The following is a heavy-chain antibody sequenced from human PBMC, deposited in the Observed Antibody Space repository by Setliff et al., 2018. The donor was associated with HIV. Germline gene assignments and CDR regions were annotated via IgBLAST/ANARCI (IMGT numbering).Heavy chain of an antibody. J-gene: IGHJ4*02. D-gene: IGHD4-17*01. CDR2: IYHRGST. CDR1: GASITTDTYY. V-gene: IGHV4-39*07. CDR3: ARDPPGYGDSNDF. Sequence: SETLSLTCTVSGASITTDTYYWAWIRQPPGKGLEWIGSIYHRGSTHHNPSLKSRVTFSVDTSKNQFSLKLSSVTAADTAVYYCARDPPGYGDSNDFWGQGTLVTVSS.